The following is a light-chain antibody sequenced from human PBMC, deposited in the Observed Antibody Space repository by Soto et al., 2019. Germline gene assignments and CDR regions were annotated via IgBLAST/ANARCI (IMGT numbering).Light chain of an antibody. CDR2: DDS. J-gene: IGKJ4*01. CDR3: QQFNSYPLT. V-gene: IGKV1-13*02. Sequence: AIQLTQSPSSLSASIGDRVTITCWASHGISNALAWYQHKSGKAPKFLIYDDSSLESGVPSRFSGSGSGTDFTLTISSLQAEDFATYYCQQFNSYPLTFGGGTKVEIK. CDR1: HGISNA.